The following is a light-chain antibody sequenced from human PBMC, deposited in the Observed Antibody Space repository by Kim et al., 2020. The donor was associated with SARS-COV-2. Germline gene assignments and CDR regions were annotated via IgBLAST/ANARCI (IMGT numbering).Light chain of an antibody. J-gene: IGKJ2*01. CDR3: QQYDNLYT. V-gene: IGKV1-33*01. CDR2: DAS. CDR1: QDISNY. Sequence: LSASVGDRVTITCQASQDISNYLNWYQQKPGKAPKLLIYDASNLETGVPSRFSGSGSGTDFTFTISSLQPEDIATYYCQQYDNLYTFGQGTKLEIK.